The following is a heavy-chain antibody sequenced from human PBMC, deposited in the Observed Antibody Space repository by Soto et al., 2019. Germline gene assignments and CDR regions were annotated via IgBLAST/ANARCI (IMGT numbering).Heavy chain of an antibody. J-gene: IGHJ6*02. CDR3: ARDTAMVSGYGMDV. V-gene: IGHV3-33*01. D-gene: IGHD5-18*01. Sequence: QVQQVESGGGVVQPGRSLRLSCAASGFTFSSYGMHWVRQAPGKGLEWVAVIWYDGSNKYYADSVKGRFTISRDNSKNTLYLQMKSLRAEDTAVYYCARDTAMVSGYGMDVWGQWTTVTVSS. CDR2: IWYDGSNK. CDR1: GFTFSSYG.